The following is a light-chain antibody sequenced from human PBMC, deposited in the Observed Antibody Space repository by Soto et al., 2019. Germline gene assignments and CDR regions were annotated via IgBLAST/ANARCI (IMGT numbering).Light chain of an antibody. CDR3: QQYNSYSPWT. J-gene: IGKJ1*01. CDR1: QRIGSG. CDR2: DAS. Sequence: DIQMTQSPSTLSASVGDRVTITCRPSQRIGSGWAGYQQKPGKAPKLLIYDASSLESGVPSRFSGSGSGTEFTLTISSLQPDDFATYYCQQYNSYSPWTFGQGTKVEIK. V-gene: IGKV1-5*01.